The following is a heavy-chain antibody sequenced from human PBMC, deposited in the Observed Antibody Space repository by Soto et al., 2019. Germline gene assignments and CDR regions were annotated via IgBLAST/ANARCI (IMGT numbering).Heavy chain of an antibody. Sequence: QVQLVQSGGEVKKPGASVKVSCKASGYTFISYGISWVRQAPGQGLEWMGWISSYNGDTHYEQKLGARGTRTRDASPTTAYKELRRLRSDDTAVYYCARDRPTSSIRARDYYYAMDVWGQGTTVTVSS. CDR3: ARDRPTSSIRARDYYYAMDV. CDR2: ISSYNGDT. V-gene: IGHV1-18*01. D-gene: IGHD6-6*01. CDR1: GYTFISYG. J-gene: IGHJ6*02.